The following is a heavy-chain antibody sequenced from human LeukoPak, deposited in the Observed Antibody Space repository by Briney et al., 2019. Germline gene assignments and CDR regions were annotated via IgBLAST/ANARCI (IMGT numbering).Heavy chain of an antibody. CDR3: ARAGRLFHSSYYYYYMDV. V-gene: IGHV3-48*03. D-gene: IGHD3-22*01. J-gene: IGHJ6*03. CDR2: ISSSGSTI. Sequence: QPGGSLRLSCAASGFTFSSYEMNWVRQAPGKGLEWVSYISSSGSTIYYADSVKGRFTISRDNAKNSLYLQMNSLRAEDTAVYYCARAGRLFHSSYYYYYMDVWGKGTTVTVSS. CDR1: GFTFSSYE.